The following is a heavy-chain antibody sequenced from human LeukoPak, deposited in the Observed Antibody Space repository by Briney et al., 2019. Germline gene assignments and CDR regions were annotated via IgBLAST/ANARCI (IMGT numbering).Heavy chain of an antibody. V-gene: IGHV3-30*03. CDR1: GFTFSSFG. J-gene: IGHJ5*02. CDR2: LSFDGNHQ. D-gene: IGHD3-22*01. CDR3: ARFCNYYDSSGYYYGFDP. Sequence: PGGSLRLSGAATGFTFSSFGMHWVRQAPGRGQEWVALLSFDGNHQFYADSVKGRLTLSRDNFKNMVFLEMTSLRVEDTAVYYCARFCNYYDSSGYYYGFDPWGQGPLVTVSS.